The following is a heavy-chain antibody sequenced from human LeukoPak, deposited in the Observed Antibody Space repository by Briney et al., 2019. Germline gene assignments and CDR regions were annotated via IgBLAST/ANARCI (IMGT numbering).Heavy chain of an antibody. D-gene: IGHD3-22*01. V-gene: IGHV1-2*02. CDR2: INPNSGGT. J-gene: IGHJ4*02. CDR1: GYTFTGYY. Sequence: EASVKVSCKASGYTFTGYYMHWVRQAPGQGLEWMGWINPNSGGTNYAQKFQGRVTMTRDTSISTAHMELSRLRSDDTAVYYCARDTRITMTCSYWGQGTLVTVSS. CDR3: ARDTRITMTCSY.